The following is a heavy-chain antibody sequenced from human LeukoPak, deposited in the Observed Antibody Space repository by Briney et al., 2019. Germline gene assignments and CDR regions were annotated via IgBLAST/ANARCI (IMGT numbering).Heavy chain of an antibody. V-gene: IGHV3-53*04. CDR2: IDSGGTT. Sequence: GGSLRLSCVASGSNVPYTYMTWVRQAPGRGLERDSLIDSGGTTYYEDSLKSRFTISRHSPNNTLFLQMNNLRPEDTAVYYCARTSYYYDMDVWGPGTTVTVSS. J-gene: IGHJ6*02. CDR1: GSNVPYTY. CDR3: ARTSYYYDMDV.